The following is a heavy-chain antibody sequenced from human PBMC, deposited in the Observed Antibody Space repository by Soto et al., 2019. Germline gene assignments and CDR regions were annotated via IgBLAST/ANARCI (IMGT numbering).Heavy chain of an antibody. CDR1: GFTFTDSY. V-gene: IGHV3-72*01. D-gene: IGHD6-19*01. Sequence: GGSLRLSCAASGFTFTDSYMDWVRQAPGKGLEWVGRIRNKANSYTTEYAASVKGRFTISRDDSKNSLYLQMNSLRAEDTAVYYCARELIAVAGSYFDYWGQGSLVTVSS. CDR2: IRNKANSYTT. CDR3: ARELIAVAGSYFDY. J-gene: IGHJ4*02.